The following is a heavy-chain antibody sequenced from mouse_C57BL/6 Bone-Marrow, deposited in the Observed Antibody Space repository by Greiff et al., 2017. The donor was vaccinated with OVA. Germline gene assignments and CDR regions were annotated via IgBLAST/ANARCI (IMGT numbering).Heavy chain of an antibody. Sequence: DVKLQESGGGLVKPGGSLKLSCAASGFTFSSYAMSWVRQTPEKRLEWVATISDGGSYTYYPDNVKGRFTISRDNAKNNLYLQMSHLKSEDTAMYYCARNPGTGGFDYWGQGTTLTVSS. CDR3: ARNPGTGGFDY. V-gene: IGHV5-4*03. CDR1: GFTFSSYA. J-gene: IGHJ2*01. D-gene: IGHD4-1*01. CDR2: ISDGGSYT.